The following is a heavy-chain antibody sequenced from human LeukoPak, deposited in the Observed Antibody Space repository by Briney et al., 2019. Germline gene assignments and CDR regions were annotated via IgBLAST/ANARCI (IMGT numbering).Heavy chain of an antibody. CDR2: IKSKTAGGTT. Sequence: PGGSLRLSCAASVFTFYRAWRSWVRQAPGKGGEWVGRIKSKTAGGTTEYAAPVKARFTISRDDSKNTLYLQMNSLKPEDTAVYYCTTDLMDVWGQGTTVTVSS. CDR3: TTDLMDV. V-gene: IGHV3-15*01. CDR1: VFTFYRAW. J-gene: IGHJ6*02.